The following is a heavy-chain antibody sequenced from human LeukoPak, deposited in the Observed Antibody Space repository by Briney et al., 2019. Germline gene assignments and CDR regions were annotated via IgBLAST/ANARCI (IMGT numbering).Heavy chain of an antibody. CDR2: IYTSGST. J-gene: IGHJ6*03. D-gene: IGHD3-22*01. CDR3: ARDYYDSRRDYYYYYMDV. CDR1: GGSISSGSYY. Sequence: SETLSLTCTVSGGSISSGSYYWSWIRQPAGKGLEWIGRIYTSGSTNYNPSLKSRVTISVDTSKNQFSLKLSSVTAADTAVYYCARDYYDSRRDYYYYYMDVWGKGTTVTVSS. V-gene: IGHV4-61*02.